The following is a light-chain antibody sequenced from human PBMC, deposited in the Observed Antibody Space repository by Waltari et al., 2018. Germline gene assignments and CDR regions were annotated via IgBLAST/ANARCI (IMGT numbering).Light chain of an antibody. CDR2: CAS. J-gene: IGKJ1*01. CDR3: QQYYSNPLT. V-gene: IGKV4-1*01. Sequence: DIVLTQSPDSLAVSLGERATINCRSSQSVLYSSNNKNYLAWYQHKPGQPPKLLIYCASIRVSGVPDRFRGSESGTDFTLTISSLQAEDVAVYYCQQYYSNPLTFGQGTKVEI. CDR1: QSVLYSSNNKNY.